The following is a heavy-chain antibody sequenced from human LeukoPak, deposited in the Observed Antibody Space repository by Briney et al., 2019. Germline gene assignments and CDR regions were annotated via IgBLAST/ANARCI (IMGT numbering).Heavy chain of an antibody. CDR3: AKDAYYDILTGYFYFDY. D-gene: IGHD3-9*01. Sequence: GGSLRLSCAASGLTFSSYAMSWVRQAPGKGLEWVSAISGSGGSTYYADSVKGRFTISRDNSKNTLYLQMNSLRAEDTAVYYCAKDAYYDILTGYFYFDYWGQGTLVTVSS. CDR2: ISGSGGST. CDR1: GLTFSSYA. V-gene: IGHV3-23*01. J-gene: IGHJ4*02.